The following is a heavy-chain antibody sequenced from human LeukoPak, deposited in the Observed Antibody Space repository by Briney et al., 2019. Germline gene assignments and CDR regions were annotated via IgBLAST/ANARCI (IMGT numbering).Heavy chain of an antibody. D-gene: IGHD3-22*01. V-gene: IGHV3-23*01. Sequence: GGSLRLSCAASGFTFSNYAMSWVRQAPGKGLEWVSAIVGSGGSTYYADSVKGRFTISRDNSKNTLYLQMNSLRAEDTAVYYCTTDPPPPYYYDSSGYSSHYWGQGTLVTVSS. CDR2: IVGSGGST. CDR3: TTDPPPPYYYDSSGYSSHY. J-gene: IGHJ4*02. CDR1: GFTFSNYA.